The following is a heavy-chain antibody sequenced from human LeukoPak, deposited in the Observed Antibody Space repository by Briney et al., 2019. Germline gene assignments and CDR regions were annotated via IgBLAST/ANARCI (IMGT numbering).Heavy chain of an antibody. J-gene: IGHJ4*02. CDR3: ARGGTGNGGDY. CDR2: ISSKGSRT. CDR1: GFTFSTYA. D-gene: IGHD4-23*01. V-gene: IGHV3-64*01. Sequence: GGSLRLSCAASGFTFSTYAMHWVRQAPGKGLEYVSAISSKGSRTYYANSVKGRFTISGDNAKNSLYLQMNSLRAEDTAVYYCARGGTGNGGDYWGQGTLVTVSS.